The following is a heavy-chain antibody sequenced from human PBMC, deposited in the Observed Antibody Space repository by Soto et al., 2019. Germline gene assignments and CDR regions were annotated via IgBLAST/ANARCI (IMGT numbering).Heavy chain of an antibody. CDR1: GYDFSSYG. D-gene: IGHD2-2*01. V-gene: IGHV1-18*04. CDR2: ISASNGNR. Sequence: QVQLAQSGAEVKQPGASVKVSCKASGYDFSSYGISWVRQAPGQRLEWMGWISASNGNRDDAQQFQGRVTMTSDTFRTTAYMELRSLRSDDTAVYYCVRDPQLNDYWGQVTLVNVS. J-gene: IGHJ4*02. CDR3: VRDPQLNDY.